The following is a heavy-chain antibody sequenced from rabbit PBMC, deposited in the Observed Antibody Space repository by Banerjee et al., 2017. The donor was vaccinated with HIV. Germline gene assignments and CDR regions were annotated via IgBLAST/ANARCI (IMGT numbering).Heavy chain of an antibody. CDR3: ARDGSAGYGDTNL. V-gene: IGHV1S40*01. CDR2: IGTGST. J-gene: IGHJ4*01. D-gene: IGHD2-1*01. CDR1: GFSFSTY. Sequence: QSLEESGGDLVQPEGSLTLTCTASGFSFSTYMCWVRQAPGKGLEWIACIGTGSTYYASWAKGRFTISKTSSTTVTLQMTSLTAADTATYFCARDGSAGYGDTNLRGPGTLVTVS.